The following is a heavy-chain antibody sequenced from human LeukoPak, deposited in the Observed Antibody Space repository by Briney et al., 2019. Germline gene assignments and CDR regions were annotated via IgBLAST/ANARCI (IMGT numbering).Heavy chain of an antibody. V-gene: IGHV1-2*02. CDR3: ARDRVTMVRGVTSTSDY. CDR1: GYTFTGYY. Sequence: ASVKVSCKASGYTFTGYYMHWVRQAPGQGLEWMGWINPNSGGTNYAQKFQGRVTMTRDTSISTAYMELSRLRSDGTAVYYCARDRVTMVRGVTSTSDYWGQGTLVTVSS. D-gene: IGHD3-10*01. CDR2: INPNSGGT. J-gene: IGHJ4*02.